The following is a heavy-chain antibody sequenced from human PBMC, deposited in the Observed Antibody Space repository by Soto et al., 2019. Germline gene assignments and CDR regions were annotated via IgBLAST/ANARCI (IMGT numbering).Heavy chain of an antibody. J-gene: IGHJ3*02. CDR3: AKDISSGWYPVRNGAFDI. Sequence: PGGSLRLSCAASGFTFSSYAMSWVRQAPGKGLEWVSAISGSGGSTYYADSVKGRFTISRDNSKNTLYLQMNSLRAEDTAVYYCAKDISSGWYPVRNGAFDIWGQGTMVTVSS. D-gene: IGHD6-19*01. CDR2: ISGSGGST. CDR1: GFTFSSYA. V-gene: IGHV3-23*01.